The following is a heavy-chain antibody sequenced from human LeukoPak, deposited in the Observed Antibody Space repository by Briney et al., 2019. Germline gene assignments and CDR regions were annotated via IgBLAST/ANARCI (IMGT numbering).Heavy chain of an antibody. D-gene: IGHD2-2*02. V-gene: IGHV1-2*02. J-gene: IGHJ6*03. CDR1: GYTFTGYY. CDR3: ARDQHIVVVPAAIGYYYYYMDV. CDR2: INPNSGGT. Sequence: ASVKVSCKASGYTFTGYYMHWVRQAPGQGLEWMGWINPNSGGTNYAQKFQGRVTMTRDTSISTAYMELSRLRSDDTAVYCCARDQHIVVVPAAIGYYYYYMDVWGKGTTVTVSS.